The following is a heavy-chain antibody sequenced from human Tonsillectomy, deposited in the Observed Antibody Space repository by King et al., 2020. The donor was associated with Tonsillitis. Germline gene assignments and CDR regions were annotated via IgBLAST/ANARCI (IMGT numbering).Heavy chain of an antibody. D-gene: IGHD6-13*01. CDR1: GGSFSGYY. J-gene: IGHJ2*01. Sequence: VQLQQWGAGLLKPSETLSLTCAVYGGSFSGYYWSWIRQPPGKGLEWIGEINHSGSTNYNPSLKSRVTISVDTSKNQFSLKLSSVTAADTAVYYCARGNPGYRENWYFDLWGRGTLVTVSS. V-gene: IGHV4-34*01. CDR3: ARGNPGYRENWYFDL. CDR2: INHSGST.